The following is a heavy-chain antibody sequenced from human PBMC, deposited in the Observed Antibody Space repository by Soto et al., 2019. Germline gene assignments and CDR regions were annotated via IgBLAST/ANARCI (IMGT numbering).Heavy chain of an antibody. Sequence: GGSRRLSCAASGFTFSSYAMHWVRQAPGKGLEWVAVISYDGSNKYYADSVKGRFTISIDNSKNTLYLQMNSLRAEDTAVYYCARVSLYDYVWASYRYIPPQPHYWGQATLVTVSS. D-gene: IGHD3-16*02. CDR3: ARVSLYDYVWASYRYIPPQPHY. CDR1: GFTFSSYA. V-gene: IGHV3-30-3*01. CDR2: ISYDGSNK. J-gene: IGHJ4*02.